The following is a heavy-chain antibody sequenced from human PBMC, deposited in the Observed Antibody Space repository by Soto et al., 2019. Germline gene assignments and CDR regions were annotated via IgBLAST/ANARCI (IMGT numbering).Heavy chain of an antibody. V-gene: IGHV5-51*01. Sequence: GESLKISCKGSGYSFTSYWIGWVRQMPGKGLEWMGIIYPGDSDTRYSPSFQGQVTISADKSISTAYLQWSSLKASDTAMYYCARSEVSIGYYPNTSTDFWGQGTLLTGS. J-gene: IGHJ4*02. CDR1: GYSFTSYW. CDR2: IYPGDSDT. D-gene: IGHD3-22*01. CDR3: ARSEVSIGYYPNTSTDF.